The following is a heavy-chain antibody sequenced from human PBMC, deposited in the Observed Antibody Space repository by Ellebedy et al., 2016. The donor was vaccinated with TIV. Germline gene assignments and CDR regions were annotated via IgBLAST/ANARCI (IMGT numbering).Heavy chain of an antibody. D-gene: IGHD4-17*01. CDR3: ARDFGSRSAVTTDY. V-gene: IGHV1-18*01. CDR2: ISAYNGNT. CDR1: GYTFTSYG. J-gene: IGHJ4*02. Sequence: AASVKVSCKASGYTFTSYGISWVRQAPGQGLEWMGWISAYNGNTNYAQKLQGRVTMTTDTSTSTAYMELRSLRSDDTAVYYCARDFGSRSAVTTDYWGQGTLVTVSS.